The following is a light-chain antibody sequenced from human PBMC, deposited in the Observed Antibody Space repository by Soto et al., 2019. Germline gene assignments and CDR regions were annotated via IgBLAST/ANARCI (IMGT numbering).Light chain of an antibody. Sequence: GRDIVTITCRASQSISSWLAWCQQKPGKAPKLLIYAASTLQSGVPSRFSGSGSGTDFPLTISVLQLGDVATYYCENPNCAALSFAGGTKVDIK. CDR2: AAS. V-gene: IGKV1-27*01. CDR1: QSISSW. CDR3: ENPNCAALS. J-gene: IGKJ4*01.